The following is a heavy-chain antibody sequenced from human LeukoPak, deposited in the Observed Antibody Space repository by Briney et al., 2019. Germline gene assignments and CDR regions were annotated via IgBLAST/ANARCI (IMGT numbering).Heavy chain of an antibody. CDR3: ARTLGEEDYYYYGMDV. CDR2: IYPGDSDT. CDR1: GYSSTSYW. D-gene: IGHD3-10*01. J-gene: IGHJ6*02. V-gene: IGHV5-51*01. Sequence: GESLKISCKGSGYSSTSYWIGWVRQMPGKGLEWMRIIYPGDSDTRYSPSFQGQVTISADKSISTAYLQWSSLKASDTAMYYCARTLGEEDYYYYGMDVWGQGTTVTVSS.